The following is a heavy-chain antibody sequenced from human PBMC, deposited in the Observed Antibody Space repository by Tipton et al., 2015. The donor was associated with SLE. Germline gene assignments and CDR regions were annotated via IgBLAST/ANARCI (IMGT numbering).Heavy chain of an antibody. D-gene: IGHD2-15*01. CDR2: INPNSGGT. J-gene: IGHJ4*02. V-gene: IGHV1-2*06. CDR3: ARSANSVVVVASGGYFEY. CDR1: GYTFTGYY. Sequence: QLVQSGAEVKKPGASVKVSCKASGYTFTGYYIHWVRQSPGQGLEWMGRINPNSGGTNYAQKFQGRVTMTRDTSISTAYMELSSLTSDDTAMYYCARSANSVVVVASGGYFEYWGQGTLVTVSS.